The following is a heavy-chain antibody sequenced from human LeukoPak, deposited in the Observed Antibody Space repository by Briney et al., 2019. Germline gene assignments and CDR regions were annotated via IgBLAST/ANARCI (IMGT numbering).Heavy chain of an antibody. Sequence: PSETLSLTCTVSGYSIRSGFYCGWIRPPPGKVLEWTGIIYHSGITYYTPSLKSRVTISVDTSKNQFYLKLSSVTAADTAVYYCARAVGSFDWLPLFDYWGQGTLVTVSS. D-gene: IGHD3-9*01. J-gene: IGHJ4*02. CDR3: ARAVGSFDWLPLFDY. V-gene: IGHV4-38-2*02. CDR2: IYHSGIT. CDR1: GYSIRSGFY.